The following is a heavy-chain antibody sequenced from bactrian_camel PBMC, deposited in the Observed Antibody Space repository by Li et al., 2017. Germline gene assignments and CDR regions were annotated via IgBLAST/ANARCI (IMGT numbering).Heavy chain of an antibody. V-gene: IGHV3S31*01. CDR2: INSGGST. CDR3: SAALCTGGPMGPHY. J-gene: IGHJ4*01. Sequence: VQLVESGGGLVQPGGSLRLSCAASGFTFSNYAMSWVRQAPGKGLEWVSAINSGGSTYYADSVKGRFTISRDNAKNTLYLQLNRLKLEDTAMYICSAALCTGGPMGPHYWGQGTQVTVS. CDR1: GFTFSNYA. D-gene: IGHD7*01.